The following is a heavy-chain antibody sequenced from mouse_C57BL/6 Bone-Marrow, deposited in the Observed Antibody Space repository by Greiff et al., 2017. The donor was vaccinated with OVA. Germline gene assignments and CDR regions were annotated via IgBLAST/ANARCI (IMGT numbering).Heavy chain of an antibody. CDR3: ARSGNWVYFDY. J-gene: IGHJ2*01. Sequence: VQLQQSGAELVRPGPSVKMSCKASGYTFTNYWIGWAKQRPGHGLECIGDIYPGGGYTNYNEKFKGKATLTADKSSSTAYMQFSSLTSEDSAIYYCARSGNWVYFDYWGQGTTLTVSS. V-gene: IGHV1-63*01. CDR1: GYTFTNYW. CDR2: IYPGGGYT. D-gene: IGHD2-1*01.